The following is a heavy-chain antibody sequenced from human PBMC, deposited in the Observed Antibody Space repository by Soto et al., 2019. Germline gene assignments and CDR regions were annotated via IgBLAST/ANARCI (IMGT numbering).Heavy chain of an antibody. V-gene: IGHV3-23*01. CDR1: GFTFSTYG. CDR2: ITGSGAST. D-gene: IGHD4-17*01. J-gene: IGHJ2*01. CDR3: AKGEYYGGNWYFDL. Sequence: EVHLLESGGGLVQPGGSLRLSCAASGFTFSTYGMNWVRQAPGKGLEWVSGITGSGASTYYADSVKGRFTISRDNSKNTLYLQMNSLRAEDTAVYYCAKGEYYGGNWYFDLWGRGTLVTVSS.